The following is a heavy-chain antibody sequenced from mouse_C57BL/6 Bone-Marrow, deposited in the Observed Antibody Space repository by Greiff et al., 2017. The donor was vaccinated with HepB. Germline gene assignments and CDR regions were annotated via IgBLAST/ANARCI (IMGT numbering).Heavy chain of an antibody. CDR3: VSRFTTVVGMDY. V-gene: IGHV1-82*01. CDR1: GYAFSSSW. D-gene: IGHD1-1*01. J-gene: IGHJ4*01. CDR2: IYPGDGDT. Sequence: VQLMESGPELVKPGASVKISCKASGYAFSSSWMNWVKQRPGEGLEWIGRIYPGDGDTNYNGKFKGKATLTADKSSSTAYMQLSSLTSEYSAVYFCVSRFTTVVGMDYWGQGTSVTVSS.